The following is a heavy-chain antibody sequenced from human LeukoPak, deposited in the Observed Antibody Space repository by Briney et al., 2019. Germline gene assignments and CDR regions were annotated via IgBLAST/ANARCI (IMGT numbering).Heavy chain of an antibody. CDR3: AREVYSDPGIFLTDH. CDR1: GGSISSSSYY. Sequence: SETLSLTCTVSGGSISSSSYYWGWIRQPAGKDLEWIGRVYMSGSTNYNPSLKSRVTMSLHTSKNQFSLQLKSVTAADTGVYFCAREVYSDPGIFLTDHWGQGILVTVSS. J-gene: IGHJ4*02. D-gene: IGHD3-22*01. CDR2: VYMSGST. V-gene: IGHV4-61*02.